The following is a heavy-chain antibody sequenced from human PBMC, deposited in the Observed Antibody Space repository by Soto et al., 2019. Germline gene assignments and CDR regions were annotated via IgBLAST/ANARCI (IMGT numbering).Heavy chain of an antibody. CDR2: ISWNSGSI. CDR1: GFTFDDYA. Sequence: GGSLRLSCAASGFTFDDYAMHWVRQAPGKGLEWVSGISWNSGSIGYVDSVKGRFTISRDNAKNSLYLQMDRLRVDDTAVYFCAGAPGWLIDNWGQGTLVTVSS. D-gene: IGHD5-12*01. V-gene: IGHV3-9*01. J-gene: IGHJ4*02. CDR3: AGAPGWLIDN.